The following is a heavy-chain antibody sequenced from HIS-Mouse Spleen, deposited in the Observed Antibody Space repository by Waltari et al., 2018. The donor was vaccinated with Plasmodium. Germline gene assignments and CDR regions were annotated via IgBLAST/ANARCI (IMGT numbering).Heavy chain of an antibody. J-gene: IGHJ6*02. CDR2: IKQDGSEK. V-gene: IGHV3-7*01. Sequence: EVQLVESGGGLVQPGGSLRLSWAASGFPFSSYWMSWVRQGPGKGLEWVANIKQDGSEKYYVDSVKGRFTISRDNAKNSLYLQMNSLRAEDTAVYYCASSWYYYGMDVWGQGTTVTVSS. CDR3: ASSWYYYGMDV. D-gene: IGHD6-13*01. CDR1: GFPFSSYW.